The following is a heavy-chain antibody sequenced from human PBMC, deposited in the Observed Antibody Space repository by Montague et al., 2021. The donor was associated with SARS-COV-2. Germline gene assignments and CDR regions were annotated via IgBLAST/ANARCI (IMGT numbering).Heavy chain of an antibody. CDR2: MNHNGST. CDR1: GGSFSGYH. Sequence: SETLSLTCAVYGGSFSGYHWTWIRKPPGKGLERNGEMNHNGSTNYNPSLKSRLPISVDTSKNQFPLTLSPVTAADTAVYYCARGLVLGEEDEVMVYFFYFMDVWGKGTTVTVSS. V-gene: IGHV4-34*01. D-gene: IGHD3-16*01. J-gene: IGHJ6*03. CDR3: ARGLVLGEEDEVMVYFFYFMDV.